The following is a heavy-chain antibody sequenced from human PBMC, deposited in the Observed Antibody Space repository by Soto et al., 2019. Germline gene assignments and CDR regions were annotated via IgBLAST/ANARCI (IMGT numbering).Heavy chain of an antibody. CDR1: GFTFSSYA. D-gene: IGHD6-13*01. CDR3: AKAAPGPEFDY. V-gene: IGHV3-23*01. CDR2: ISGSGTST. J-gene: IGHJ4*02. Sequence: EVQLLESGGGLVQPGGSLRLSCAASGFTFSSYAMSWVRQAPGKGLEWVSAISGSGTSTYYAHSVKGRFTLSTDHSKNTLYLKMNSLTAEDTAVYYCAKAAPGPEFDYWGQGTLVTVSS.